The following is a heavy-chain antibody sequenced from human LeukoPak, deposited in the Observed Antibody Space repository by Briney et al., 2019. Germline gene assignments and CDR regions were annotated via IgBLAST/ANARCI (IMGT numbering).Heavy chain of an antibody. D-gene: IGHD2-15*01. CDR1: GNSFSGYY. CDR2: VNDRGTT. V-gene: IGHV4-34*01. Sequence: SETLSLTCAAYGNSFSGYYWSWIRQSPGTGLEGIGEVNDRGTTNYNPNLKSRVTISVVTSSNQFSLKLTSVTAADTAIYFCATRRGGPYPYYFDHWDQGALVTVSS. J-gene: IGHJ4*02. CDR3: ATRRGGPYPYYFDH.